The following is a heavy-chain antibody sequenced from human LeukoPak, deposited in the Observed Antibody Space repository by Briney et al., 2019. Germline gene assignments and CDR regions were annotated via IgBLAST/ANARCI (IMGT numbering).Heavy chain of an antibody. CDR1: GFTVSSNY. CDR2: IYSGGST. Sequence: GGSLRLSCAASGFTVSSNYMSWVRQAPGKGLEWVSVIYSGGSTYYADSVKGRFTISRDNSKNTLYLQMNSLRAEDTAVYYCARSLGVRGVIIIPPLDYWGQGTLVTVSS. D-gene: IGHD3-10*01. V-gene: IGHV3-66*01. CDR3: ARSLGVRGVIIIPPLDY. J-gene: IGHJ4*02.